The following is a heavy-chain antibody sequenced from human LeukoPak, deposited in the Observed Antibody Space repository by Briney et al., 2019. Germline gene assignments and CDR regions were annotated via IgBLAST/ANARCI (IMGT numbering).Heavy chain of an antibody. J-gene: IGHJ5*02. Sequence: SQTLSLTCTVSGGSISSGGYYWSWIRQHPGKGLEWLGYIYYSGSTYYNPSLKSRVTISVDTSKNQFSLKLSSVTAADTAVYYCARGLKIVTMVRGVSNWFDPWGQGTLVTVSS. CDR1: GGSISSGGYY. CDR2: IYYSGST. D-gene: IGHD3-10*01. V-gene: IGHV4-31*03. CDR3: ARGLKIVTMVRGVSNWFDP.